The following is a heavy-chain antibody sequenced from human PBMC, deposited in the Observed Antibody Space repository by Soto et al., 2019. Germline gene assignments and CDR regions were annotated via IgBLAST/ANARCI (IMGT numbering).Heavy chain of an antibody. Sequence: PGGSLRLSCAASGFIFSSYAMSWVRQAPGKGLEWVSATRDSGGSTYYADSVKGRFTISRDNPKNTLYLQMNSLRAEDTAVYYCMRGISAPDYWGQGTLVTVSS. CDR3: MRGISAPDY. J-gene: IGHJ4*02. CDR2: TRDSGGST. V-gene: IGHV3-23*01. D-gene: IGHD3-16*01. CDR1: GFIFSSYA.